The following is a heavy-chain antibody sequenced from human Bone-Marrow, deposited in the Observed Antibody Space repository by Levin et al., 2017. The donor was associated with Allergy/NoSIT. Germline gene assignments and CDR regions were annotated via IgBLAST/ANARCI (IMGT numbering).Heavy chain of an antibody. D-gene: IGHD5-12*01. J-gene: IGHJ4*02. CDR1: GFTFSDYY. CDR3: ARDRGAYDSDF. CDR2: IDGAGSTI. V-gene: IGHV3-11*01. Sequence: GGSLRLSCAASGFTFSDYYMAWIRQAPGQGLEWLSYIDGAGSTINYAGSVRGRFTISRDNAKNTLYLQMRSLKVEDTAMYYCARDRGAYDSDFWGQGTLVTVSS.